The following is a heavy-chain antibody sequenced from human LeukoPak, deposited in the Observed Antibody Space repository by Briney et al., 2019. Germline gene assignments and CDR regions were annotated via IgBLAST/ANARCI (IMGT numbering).Heavy chain of an antibody. CDR1: GVSFNNYY. D-gene: IGHD4-17*01. J-gene: IGHJ4*02. CDR2: INHSGYT. CDR3: TRMTTRHDY. V-gene: IGHV4-34*01. Sequence: PSETLSLTCAVSGVSFNNYYWSWVRQTPGKGLEWIGEINHSGYTNDSPSLKSRVTLSIDTSRKQFSLRLRAVTVADTGIYYCTRMTTRHDYWGQGTLVTVSS.